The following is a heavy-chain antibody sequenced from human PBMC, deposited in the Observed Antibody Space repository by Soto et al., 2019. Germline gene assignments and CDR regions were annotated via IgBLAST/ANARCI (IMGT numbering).Heavy chain of an antibody. J-gene: IGHJ6*02. CDR1: GYTFTSYG. Sequence: ASVKVSFKASGYTFTSYGISWVRQAPGQGLEWMGWISAYNGNTNYAQKLQGRVTMTTDTSTSTAYMELRSQRSDDTAVYYCARALSGSEGSGMDVWGQGTTVTVSS. D-gene: IGHD3-10*01. CDR2: ISAYNGNT. CDR3: ARALSGSEGSGMDV. V-gene: IGHV1-18*04.